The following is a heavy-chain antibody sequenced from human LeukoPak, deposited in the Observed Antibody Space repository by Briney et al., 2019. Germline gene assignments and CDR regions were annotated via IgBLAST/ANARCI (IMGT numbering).Heavy chain of an antibody. CDR1: GYTFTSYY. J-gene: IGHJ3*02. D-gene: IGHD4-17*01. CDR3: ARSDDYGDYGQRKAIDI. Sequence: ASVKVSCKASGYTFTSYYMHWVRQAPGQGLEWMGIINPSGGSTSYAQKFQGRVTMTRDTSISTAYMELSRLKSDDTAVYYCARSDDYGDYGQRKAIDIWGQGTMVTVSS. CDR2: INPSGGST. V-gene: IGHV1-46*01.